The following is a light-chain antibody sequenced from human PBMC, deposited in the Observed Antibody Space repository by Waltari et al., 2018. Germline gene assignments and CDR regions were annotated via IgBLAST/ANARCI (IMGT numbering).Light chain of an antibody. Sequence: QSALTQPASVSGSPGPSITTSCIGTSSNFGSYHYVSWYHQHPGKAPKPVISDVRERPSGVSDRCSGSKSGNTASLTISGLQAEDEADYYCNSYTGSSSWVFGGGTKLTVL. V-gene: IGLV2-14*01. CDR1: SSNFGSYHY. J-gene: IGLJ3*02. CDR3: NSYTGSSSWV. CDR2: DVR.